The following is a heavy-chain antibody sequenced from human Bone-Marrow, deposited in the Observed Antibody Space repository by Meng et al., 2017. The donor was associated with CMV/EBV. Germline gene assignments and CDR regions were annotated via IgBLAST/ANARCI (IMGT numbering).Heavy chain of an antibody. Sequence: GESLKISCAASGFTFSSYWMSWVRQAPGKGLEWVSSISSSSSYIYYADSVKGRFTISRDNAKNSLYLQMNSLRAEDTAVYYCARVRLVPGTDNYYYYYGMDVWGQGTTVTVSS. CDR3: ARVRLVPGTDNYYYYYGMDV. V-gene: IGHV3-21*01. D-gene: IGHD2-2*01. CDR1: GFTFSSYW. CDR2: ISSSSSYI. J-gene: IGHJ6*02.